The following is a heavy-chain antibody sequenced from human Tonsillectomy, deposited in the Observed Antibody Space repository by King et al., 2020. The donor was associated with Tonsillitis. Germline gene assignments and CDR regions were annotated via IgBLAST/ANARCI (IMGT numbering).Heavy chain of an antibody. V-gene: IGHV4-59*01. Sequence: QLQESGPGLVKPSETLSLTCTVSGGSISSYYWSWIRQPPGKGLEWIGYIYYSGSTNYNPSLKSRVTISVDTSKNQFSLKLSSVTAADTAVYYCARARYSGSNFEGWGQGTMVTVSS. CDR3: ARARYSGSNFEG. J-gene: IGHJ3*01. D-gene: IGHD1-26*01. CDR1: GGSISSYY. CDR2: IYYSGST.